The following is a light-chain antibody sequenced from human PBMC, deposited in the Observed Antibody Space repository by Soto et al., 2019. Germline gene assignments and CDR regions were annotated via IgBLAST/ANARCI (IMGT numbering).Light chain of an antibody. V-gene: IGKV3-11*01. Sequence: EIVLTQSPATLSLSPGERATLSCRASQSVGSDLAWYQQKPGQAPRLLIYTAAYRPTGIPARFSGSGSGTDFTLIISSLEAEDFALYYGQQRSSWPLTFGPGTTVDIK. CDR2: TAA. CDR3: QQRSSWPLT. CDR1: QSVGSD. J-gene: IGKJ3*01.